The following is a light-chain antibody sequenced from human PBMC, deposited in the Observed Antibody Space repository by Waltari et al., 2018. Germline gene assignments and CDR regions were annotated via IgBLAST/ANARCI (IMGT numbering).Light chain of an antibody. CDR3: CSYAGSYPVV. J-gene: IGLJ2*01. V-gene: IGLV2-11*01. CDR1: SSDVGGYNY. CDR2: DVS. Sequence: QSALTQPRSVSGSPGQSVTISCTGTSSDVGGYNYVSWYQQHPGKAPKLMIYDVSKRPSGVPDRFSGSKSGNTPSLTISELEAEDEADYYCCSYAGSYPVVFGGGTKLTVL.